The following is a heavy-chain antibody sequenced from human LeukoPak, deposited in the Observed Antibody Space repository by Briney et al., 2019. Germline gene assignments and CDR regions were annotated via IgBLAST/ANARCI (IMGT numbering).Heavy chain of an antibody. Sequence: SETLSLTCTVSGGSIGSSSYYWSWIRQPPGKGLEWIGTIYYSGSTDYNPSLKSRVTISIDTSKNQFSLKLSSVTAADTAVYYCARFHCSSTSCYRDAFDIWGQGTMVTVSS. CDR2: IYYSGST. CDR1: GGSIGSSSYY. V-gene: IGHV4-39*01. D-gene: IGHD2-2*01. J-gene: IGHJ3*02. CDR3: ARFHCSSTSCYRDAFDI.